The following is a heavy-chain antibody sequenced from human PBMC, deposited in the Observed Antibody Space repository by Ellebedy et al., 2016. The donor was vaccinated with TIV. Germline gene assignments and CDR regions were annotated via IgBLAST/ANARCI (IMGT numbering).Heavy chain of an antibody. CDR2: INPNSGGT. V-gene: IGHV1-2*04. J-gene: IGHJ4*02. CDR3: AAALSGYSYGFDY. CDR1: GYTFTGYY. Sequence: AASVKVSCKASGYTFTGYYMHWVRQAPGQGLEWMGWINPNSGGTNYAQKFQGWVTITRDMSTSTAYMELSSLRSEDTAVYYCAAALSGYSYGFDYWGQGTLVTVSS. D-gene: IGHD5-18*01.